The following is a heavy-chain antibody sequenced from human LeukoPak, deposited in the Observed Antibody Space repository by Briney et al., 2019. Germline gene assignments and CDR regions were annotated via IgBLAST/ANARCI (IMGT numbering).Heavy chain of an antibody. Sequence: GGSLRLSCAASGFTFSSYSMNWVRQAPGKGLEWVSSISSSSSYIYYADSVKGRFTISRDNVKNSLFLQVNSLSAEDTAMYYCARGTRGYSGYDPRYFDYWGQGTLVTVSS. D-gene: IGHD5-12*01. V-gene: IGHV3-21*04. CDR1: GFTFSSYS. CDR2: ISSSSSYI. CDR3: ARGTRGYSGYDPRYFDY. J-gene: IGHJ4*02.